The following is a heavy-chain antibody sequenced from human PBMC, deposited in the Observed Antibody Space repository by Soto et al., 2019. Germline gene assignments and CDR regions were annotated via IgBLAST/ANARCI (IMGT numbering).Heavy chain of an antibody. CDR2: MNPNSGNT. V-gene: IGHV1-8*01. CDR3: ARMGTYGDSDYHHYVMAV. CDR1: GYTFTSYD. Sequence: SVKVSFKASGYTFTSYDINWVRQATGQGLEWMGWMNPNSGNTGYAQKFQGRVTMTRNTSISTAYMELSSLRSEDTAVYYCARMGTYGDSDYHHYVMAVCGQRTSGTVSS. D-gene: IGHD4-17*01. J-gene: IGHJ6*02.